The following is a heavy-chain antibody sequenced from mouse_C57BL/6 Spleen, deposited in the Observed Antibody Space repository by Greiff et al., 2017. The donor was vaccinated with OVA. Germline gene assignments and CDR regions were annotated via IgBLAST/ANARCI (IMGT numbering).Heavy chain of an antibody. CDR3: ARRAYDGYFFDY. CDR2: INPYNGDT. V-gene: IGHV1-20*01. D-gene: IGHD2-3*01. J-gene: IGHJ2*01. CDR1: GYSFTGYF. Sequence: VKPGDSVKISCKASGYSFTGYFMNWVMQSHGKSLEWIGRINPYNGDTFYNQKFKGKATLTVDKSSSTAHMELRSLTSEDSAVDYCARRAYDGYFFDYWGQGTTLTVSA.